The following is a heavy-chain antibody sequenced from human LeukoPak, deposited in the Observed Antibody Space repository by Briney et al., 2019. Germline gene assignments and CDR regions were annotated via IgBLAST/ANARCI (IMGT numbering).Heavy chain of an antibody. J-gene: IGHJ4*02. V-gene: IGHV5-10-1*01. D-gene: IGHD6-13*01. CDR1: GYSFTSFW. CDR2: IDPRDSYT. Sequence: GESLKISCKGSGYSFTSFWITWVRQMPGKGLEWMGRIDPRDSYTNYSPSFQGHVTLSVDKSLSTAYLQWSSLKASDTAMYCCARPGYGSNWYQFDFWGQGTLVTVSS. CDR3: ARPGYGSNWYQFDF.